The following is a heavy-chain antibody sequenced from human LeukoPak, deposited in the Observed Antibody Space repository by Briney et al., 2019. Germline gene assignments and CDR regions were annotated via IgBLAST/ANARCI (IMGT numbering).Heavy chain of an antibody. CDR2: INHSGST. D-gene: IGHD3-10*01. J-gene: IGHJ4*02. Sequence: PSETLSLTCAVYGGSFSGYYWSWIRQPPGKGLEWIGEINHSGSTNYNPSLKSRVTISVDTSKNQFSLKLSSVTAADTAVYYCARDGYGSGSYRSDCWGQGTLVTVSS. CDR3: ARDGYGSGSYRSDC. V-gene: IGHV4-34*01. CDR1: GGSFSGYY.